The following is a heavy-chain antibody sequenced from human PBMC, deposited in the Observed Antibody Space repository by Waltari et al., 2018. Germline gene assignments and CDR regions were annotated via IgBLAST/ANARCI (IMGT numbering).Heavy chain of an antibody. CDR3: ASGQGY. Sequence: QLQLQESGPGLVKPSETLSLTCTVSGGSISSSSYYWGWIRQPPGKGLEWIGSIYYSGATSYNRSCNSLYSISLASSKNLFSLALGSPTADDTAVYSCASGQGYWGQGTLVTVSS. J-gene: IGHJ4*02. CDR2: IYYSGAT. CDR1: GGSISSSSYY. V-gene: IGHV4-39*07.